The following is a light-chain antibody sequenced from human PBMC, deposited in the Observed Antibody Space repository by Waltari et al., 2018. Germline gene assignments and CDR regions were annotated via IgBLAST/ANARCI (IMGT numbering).Light chain of an antibody. Sequence: QSALTQPASVSGSPGQSITLSCTGTSPDVGHYTYVSWYQPRPGNAPKLVIFDVNKRPSGLSNRFSGSKSGYTASLTISGLQAEDEADYYCCSYTINTTFVFGGGTKLTVL. CDR1: SPDVGHYTY. CDR2: DVN. V-gene: IGLV2-23*02. CDR3: CSYTINTTFV. J-gene: IGLJ3*02.